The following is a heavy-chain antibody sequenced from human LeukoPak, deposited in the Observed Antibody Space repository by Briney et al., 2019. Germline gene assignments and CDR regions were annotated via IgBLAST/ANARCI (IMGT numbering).Heavy chain of an antibody. CDR1: GFTFSSYA. D-gene: IGHD3-22*01. CDR3: ANGPLNYDSSGYYYYFDY. Sequence: PGGSLRLSCAASGFTFSSYAMSWVRQAPGKGLEWVSAISGSGGSTYYADSVKGRFTISRDNSKNTLYLQMNSLRAEDTAVYYCANGPLNYDSSGYYYYFDYWGQGTLVTVSS. CDR2: ISGSGGST. J-gene: IGHJ4*02. V-gene: IGHV3-23*01.